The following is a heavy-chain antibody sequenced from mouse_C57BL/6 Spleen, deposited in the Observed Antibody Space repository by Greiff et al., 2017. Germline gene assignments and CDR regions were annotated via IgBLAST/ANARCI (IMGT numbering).Heavy chain of an antibody. V-gene: IGHV1-82*01. CDR1: GYAFSSSW. CDR3: ARVYYDYDDVSWFAY. Sequence: VQLQQSGPELVKPGASVKISCKASGYAFSSSWMNWVKQRPGKGLEWIGRIYPGDGDTNYNGKFKGKATLTADKSSSTDYMQLSSLTSEDSAVYFCARVYYDYDDVSWFAYWGQGTLVTVSA. D-gene: IGHD2-4*01. CDR2: IYPGDGDT. J-gene: IGHJ3*01.